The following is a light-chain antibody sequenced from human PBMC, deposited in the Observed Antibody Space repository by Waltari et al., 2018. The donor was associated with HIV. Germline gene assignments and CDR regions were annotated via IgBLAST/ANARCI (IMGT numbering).Light chain of an antibody. CDR3: QQYDSGPRGIT. Sequence: EIVMTQSPPTLPVSPGQRVTLSCRASRPISAKIAWYQQRPGQAPRLLNYEAATMPTGIPARFSGSGSGTEFTLTISSLQSEDFAAYFCQQYDSGPRGITFGQGTMLEIK. CDR1: RPISAK. J-gene: IGKJ2*01. V-gene: IGKV3-15*01. CDR2: EAA.